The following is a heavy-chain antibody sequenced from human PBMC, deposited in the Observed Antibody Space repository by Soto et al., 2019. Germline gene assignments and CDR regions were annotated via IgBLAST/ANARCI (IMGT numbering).Heavy chain of an antibody. J-gene: IGHJ6*02. CDR3: AREDRDRETGLVPAAIDGMDV. CDR1: GGTSSSYS. V-gene: IGHV1-69*13. CDR2: IIPIFGIA. D-gene: IGHD2-2*01. Sequence: TSVKVSCSASGGTSSSYSISWVRQAPGQGLEWIGRIIPIFGIASYAQKFQGRVTITADESTSTAYMELSSLRSDDTAVYYCAREDRDRETGLVPAAIDGMDVWAQGTTVTVSS.